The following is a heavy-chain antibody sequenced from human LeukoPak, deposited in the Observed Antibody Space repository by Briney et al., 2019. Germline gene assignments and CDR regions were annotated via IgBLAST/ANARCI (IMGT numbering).Heavy chain of an antibody. CDR1: GGSFSGYC. CDR3: ARGTYYYDSSGYYNGKPFDY. CDR2: INHSGST. D-gene: IGHD3-22*01. V-gene: IGHV4-34*01. Sequence: PSETLSLTCAVYGGSFSGYCWSWIRQPPGKGLEWIGEINHSGSTNYNPSLKSRVTISVDTSKNQFSLKLSSVTAADTAVYYCARGTYYYDSSGYYNGKPFDYWGQGTLVTVSS. J-gene: IGHJ4*02.